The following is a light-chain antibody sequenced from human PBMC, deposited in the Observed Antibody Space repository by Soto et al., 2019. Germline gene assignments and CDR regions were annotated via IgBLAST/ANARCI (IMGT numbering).Light chain of an antibody. V-gene: IGLV4-69*01. Sequence: QPVLTQSPSASASLGASVKLPCTLSSGHSSYAIAWHQQQPEKGPRYFMKLNSDGSHSKGDGIPDRFSVSSSGAERYLTISSLPSEDEADYHCQTWGTGIQVFGTGTKVTVL. CDR3: QTWGTGIQV. J-gene: IGLJ1*01. CDR1: SGHSSYA. CDR2: LNSDGSH.